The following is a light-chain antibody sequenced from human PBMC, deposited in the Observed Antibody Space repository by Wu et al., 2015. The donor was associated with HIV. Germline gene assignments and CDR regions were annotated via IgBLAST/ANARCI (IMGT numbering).Light chain of an antibody. CDR1: QSISSW. Sequence: DIQMTQSPSTLSASVGDRVTITCRASQSISSWLAWYQQKPGKAPKLLIYKASSLESGVPSRFSGSGSGTDFTLTISRLEPEDFAAYYCQQYATSITFGQGTRLEIK. CDR3: QQYATSIT. V-gene: IGKV1-5*03. J-gene: IGKJ5*01. CDR2: KAS.